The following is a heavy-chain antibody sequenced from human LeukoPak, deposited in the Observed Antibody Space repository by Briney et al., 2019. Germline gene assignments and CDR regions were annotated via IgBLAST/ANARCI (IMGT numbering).Heavy chain of an antibody. Sequence: GGSLRLSCEASGFTFSNYRMHWVRQAPGKGLEWISYINLDPNTIYYADSVKGRFTISRDNAKQSLYLQMNSLRAEDTAIYYCARDVSVNKVTTPFDHWGQGTLVTVAS. V-gene: IGHV3-48*04. CDR1: GFTFSNYR. CDR3: ARDVSVNKVTTPFDH. J-gene: IGHJ4*02. D-gene: IGHD1/OR15-1a*01. CDR2: INLDPNTI.